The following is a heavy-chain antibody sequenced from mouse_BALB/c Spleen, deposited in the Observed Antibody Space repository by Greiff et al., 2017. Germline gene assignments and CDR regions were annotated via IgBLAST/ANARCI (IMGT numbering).Heavy chain of an antibody. CDR3: SRVGYDGSSDWCAY. V-gene: IGHV1-15*01. Sequence: QVQLKESGAELVRPGASVKLSCKALGYTFTDYEMHWVKQTPVHGLEWIGAIHPGSGGTAYNQKFKGKATLTADKSSSTAYMELSSLTSEDSAVYYYSRVGYDGSSDWCAYWGQGTLVTVSA. CDR1: GYTFTDYE. D-gene: IGHD1-1*01. J-gene: IGHJ3*01. CDR2: IHPGSGGT.